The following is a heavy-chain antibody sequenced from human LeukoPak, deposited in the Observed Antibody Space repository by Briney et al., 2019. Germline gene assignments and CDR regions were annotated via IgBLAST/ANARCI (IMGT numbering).Heavy chain of an antibody. D-gene: IGHD3-3*01. CDR2: ISSSSSYI. Sequence: GGSLRLSCAASGFTFSSYSMNWVRQAPGKGLEWVSSISSSSSYIYYADSVKGRFTISRDNAKNSLYLQMNSLRAEDTAVYYCAREADDFWSGYSLVVDGMDVWGQGTTVTVSS. CDR1: GFTFSSYS. J-gene: IGHJ6*02. V-gene: IGHV3-21*01. CDR3: AREADDFWSGYSLVVDGMDV.